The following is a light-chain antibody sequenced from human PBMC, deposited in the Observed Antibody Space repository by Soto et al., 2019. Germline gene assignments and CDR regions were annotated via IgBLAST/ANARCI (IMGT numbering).Light chain of an antibody. CDR2: NDN. J-gene: IGLJ2*01. CDR1: SSNMGSNT. CDR3: AAWDGSLNHIL. Sequence: QSVLTQPPSASGTPGQGVAISCSGSSSNMGSNTVNWYQHLPGTAPKLLIYNDNQRPSGVPDRFFGSQSGTSASLAITGLQSEDEADYYCAAWDGSLNHILFGGGTKLTVL. V-gene: IGLV1-44*01.